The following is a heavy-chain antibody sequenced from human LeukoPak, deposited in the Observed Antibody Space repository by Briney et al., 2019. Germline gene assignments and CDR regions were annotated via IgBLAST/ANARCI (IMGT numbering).Heavy chain of an antibody. CDR1: GFTFRSYG. Sequence: GGSLRLSCAGSGFTFRSYGMHWVRQAPGKGLEWVAVISTDGSNKYYGDSVKGRFTISRDNSKNTLYLQMNGLRAEDTAVYYCAKDSSSWSPSFDYWGQGTLVTVSS. V-gene: IGHV3-30*18. CDR3: AKDSSSWSPSFDY. J-gene: IGHJ4*02. D-gene: IGHD6-13*01. CDR2: ISTDGSNK.